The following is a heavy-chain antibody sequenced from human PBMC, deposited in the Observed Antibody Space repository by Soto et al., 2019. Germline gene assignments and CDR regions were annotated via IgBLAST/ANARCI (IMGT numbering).Heavy chain of an antibody. CDR3: TSGHYNYVL. D-gene: IGHD3-16*01. CDR2: IKEDGSEE. V-gene: IGHV3-7*01. CDR1: GFTFSGYW. J-gene: IGHJ4*02. Sequence: GGSLRLSCEASGFTFSGYWMNWVRQAPGKGLEWVANIKEDGSEENYVDSVKGRFIISRDNAKNSLYLQMNSLRAEDTAVYFCTSGHYNYVLGGPGTLVTVSS.